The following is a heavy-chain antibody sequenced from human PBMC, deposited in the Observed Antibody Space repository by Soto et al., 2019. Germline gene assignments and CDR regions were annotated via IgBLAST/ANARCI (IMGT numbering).Heavy chain of an antibody. D-gene: IGHD3-3*01. CDR2: ISGSGYSDT. Sequence: EVQLLESGGGLVQPGGSLRLSCAASGFTISTYAMSWVRQAPGKGLEWVSGISGSGYSDTYYADSVKGRFTISRDNSKNTLYLQMNSLRAEDTAIYYCAKTTRSIPANRKYYAFWSAKPRGNEWFDPWGQGTLVIVSS. CDR3: AKTTRSIPANRKYYAFWSAKPRGNEWFDP. CDR1: GFTISTYA. J-gene: IGHJ5*02. V-gene: IGHV3-23*01.